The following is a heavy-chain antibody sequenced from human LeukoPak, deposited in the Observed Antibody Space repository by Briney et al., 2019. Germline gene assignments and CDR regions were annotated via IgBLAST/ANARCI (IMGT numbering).Heavy chain of an antibody. D-gene: IGHD3-10*01. CDR2: IWYDGSNK. J-gene: IGHJ5*02. V-gene: IGHV3-33*01. Sequence: PGGSLRLSCAASGFTFSSYGMHWVRQAPGKGLGWVAVIWYDGSNKYYADSVKGRFTISRDNSKNTLYLQMNSLRAEDTAVYYCARDDISRFGEKGWFDPWGQGTLVTVSS. CDR3: ARDDISRFGEKGWFDP. CDR1: GFTFSSYG.